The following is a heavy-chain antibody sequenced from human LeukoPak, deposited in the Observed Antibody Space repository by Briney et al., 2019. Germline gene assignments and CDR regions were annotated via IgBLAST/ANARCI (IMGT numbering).Heavy chain of an antibody. CDR2: MSPSGSP. V-gene: IGHV4-34*01. Sequence: SETLSLTCAVYGGSFSDYYWTWIRQTPGKGLEWIGDMSPSGSPNYNPSLKSRVTISVDTSKNQFSLKLRSVTAADTAVYYCARGRQDVNMIVVVMAGVSYCLDVWGKGTTVTVS. CDR3: ARGRQDVNMIVVVMAGVSYCLDV. CDR1: GGSFSDYY. D-gene: IGHD3-22*01. J-gene: IGHJ6*03.